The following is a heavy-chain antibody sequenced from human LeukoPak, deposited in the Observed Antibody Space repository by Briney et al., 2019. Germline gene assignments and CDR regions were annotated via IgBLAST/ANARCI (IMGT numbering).Heavy chain of an antibody. CDR3: ARAGRRLFGVLIPLSFDY. D-gene: IGHD3-3*01. J-gene: IGHJ4*02. Sequence: GASVKVSCKASGGAFSSSEISWVRQAPGQGLEWMGGIIPIFGTANYAQKFQGRVTMTRDMSTSTVYMELSSLRSDDTAVYYCARAGRRLFGVLIPLSFDYWGQGTPVTVSS. CDR2: IIPIFGTA. CDR1: GGAFSSSE. V-gene: IGHV1-69*05.